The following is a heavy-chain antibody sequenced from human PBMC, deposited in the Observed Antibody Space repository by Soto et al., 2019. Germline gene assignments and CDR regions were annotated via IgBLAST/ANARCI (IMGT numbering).Heavy chain of an antibody. D-gene: IGHD5-12*01. CDR2: ISKDGDKK. Sequence: PGGSLRLSCAASGFTFSDFYMSWVRQAPGKGLEWVAVISKDGDKKYYADSVKGRFTISRDNSKNTLYLQMNSLRPEETAVHYCAREWSVANPGYWGQGTQVTVSS. V-gene: IGHV3-30*19. J-gene: IGHJ4*02. CDR3: AREWSVANPGY. CDR1: GFTFSDFY.